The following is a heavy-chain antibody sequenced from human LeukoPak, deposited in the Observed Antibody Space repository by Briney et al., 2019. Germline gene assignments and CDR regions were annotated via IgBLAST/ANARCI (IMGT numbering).Heavy chain of an antibody. J-gene: IGHJ4*02. V-gene: IGHV4-39*01. D-gene: IGHD3-3*01. CDR1: GGSISSSSYY. CDR3: ARLRGDFWSGYYTNTPAYYFDY. CDR2: IYYSGST. Sequence: KASETLSLTCTVSGGSISSSSYYWGWIRQPPGKGLEWIGTIYYSGSTYYNPSLKSRVTISVDTSKNQFSLKLSSVTAADTAVYYCARLRGDFWSGYYTNTPAYYFDYWGQGTLVTVSS.